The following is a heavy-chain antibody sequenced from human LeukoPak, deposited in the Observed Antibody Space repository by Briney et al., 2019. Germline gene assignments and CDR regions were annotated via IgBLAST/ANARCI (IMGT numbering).Heavy chain of an antibody. J-gene: IGHJ4*02. V-gene: IGHV3-53*01. CDR3: ARDYVWGSYRFFDY. D-gene: IGHD3-16*02. CDR2: IYSGGST. Sequence: PGGSLRLSCAASGFTGSSNYMSWVRQAPGKGLEWVSVIYSGGSTYYADSVKGRFTISRDNYKNTLYLQMNSLRAEDTAVYYCARDYVWGSYRFFDYWGQGTLVTVSS. CDR1: GFTGSSNY.